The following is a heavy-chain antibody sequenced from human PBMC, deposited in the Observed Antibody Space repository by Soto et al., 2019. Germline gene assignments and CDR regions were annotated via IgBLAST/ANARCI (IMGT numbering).Heavy chain of an antibody. D-gene: IGHD2-15*01. CDR2: IYYSGST. Sequence: QVQLQESGPGLVKPSETLSLTCTVSGGSISSSSYYWGWIRQPPGKGLEWIGTIYYSGSTYYNPSLKSRVPISVDTSKNQFSLKLSSVTAADSAVYYCARHMEDIVVVVAATHFDYWGQGTLVTVSS. V-gene: IGHV4-39*01. CDR1: GGSISSSSYY. CDR3: ARHMEDIVVVVAATHFDY. J-gene: IGHJ4*02.